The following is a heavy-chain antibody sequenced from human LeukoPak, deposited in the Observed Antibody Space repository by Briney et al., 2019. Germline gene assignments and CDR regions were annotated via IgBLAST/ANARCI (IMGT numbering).Heavy chain of an antibody. V-gene: IGHV4-39*01. CDR2: IYYSGST. CDR3: ATFYSSGWACFAY. Sequence: PSETLSFTCTVSGGSISSSSYYWGWIRQPPGQGLEWIGSIYYSGSTYYNRSLKSRVTITVDTSKNQFSLKLSSVTAADTAVYYCATFYSSGWACFAYWGQGTLVTVSS. D-gene: IGHD6-19*01. CDR1: GGSISSSSYY. J-gene: IGHJ4*02.